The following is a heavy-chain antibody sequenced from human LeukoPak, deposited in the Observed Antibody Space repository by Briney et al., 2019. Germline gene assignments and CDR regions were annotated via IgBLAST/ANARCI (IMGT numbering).Heavy chain of an antibody. CDR2: INSDGSST. J-gene: IGHJ6*03. V-gene: IGHV3-74*01. CDR3: ARGLYYYYMDV. D-gene: IGHD3-22*01. Sequence: GGSLRLSCAASGFTFSTYGMNWVRQAPGKGLVWVSRINSDGSSTSYADSVKGRFTISRDNAKNTLYLQMNSLRAEDTAVYYCARGLYYYYMDVWGKGTTVTISS. CDR1: GFTFSTYG.